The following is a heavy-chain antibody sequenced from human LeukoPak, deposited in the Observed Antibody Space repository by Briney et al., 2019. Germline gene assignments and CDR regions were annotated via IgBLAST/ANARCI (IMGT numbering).Heavy chain of an antibody. V-gene: IGHV4-4*07. J-gene: IGHJ3*02. D-gene: IGHD6-13*01. CDR1: SDSISSYY. CDR3: ARVGIAAVVTHGFDI. Sequence: SETLSLTCTVSSDSISSYYWSWIRQPAGKGLEWMGRIYTSGSTNYNPSLKRRVTMSIATSRNQFSLKLSSVTAADAAVFYCARVGIAAVVTHGFDIWGQGTMVTVSS. CDR2: IYTSGST.